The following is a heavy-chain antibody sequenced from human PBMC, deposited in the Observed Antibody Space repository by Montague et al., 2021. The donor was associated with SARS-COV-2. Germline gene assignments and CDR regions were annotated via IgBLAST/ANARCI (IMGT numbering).Heavy chain of an antibody. CDR2: INHSGST. D-gene: IGHD5-24*01. J-gene: IGHJ3*02. V-gene: IGHV4-34*01. CDR3: ARHKRGWLQLRPDAFDI. CDR1: GGSFSGYY. Sequence: SETLSLTCAVYGGSFSGYYWSWIRLPPGKGLEWIGEINHSGSTNYNPSLKSRVTISVDTSKNQFSLKLSSVTAADTAVYYCARHKRGWLQLRPDAFDIWGQGTMVTVSS.